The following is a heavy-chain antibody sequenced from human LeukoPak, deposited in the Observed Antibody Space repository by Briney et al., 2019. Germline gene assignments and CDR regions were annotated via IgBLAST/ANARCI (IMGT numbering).Heavy chain of an antibody. Sequence: ASVKVSCKASGYTFTGYYIHWVRQAPGQGLEWMGWIYPNSGGTNYAQGLQGRVTMTRDMSISTAYMELSSLRSDDTAVYYCARARTHFDYWGQGTLVTVSS. J-gene: IGHJ4*02. CDR1: GYTFTGYY. V-gene: IGHV1-2*02. CDR2: IYPNSGGT. CDR3: ARARTHFDY.